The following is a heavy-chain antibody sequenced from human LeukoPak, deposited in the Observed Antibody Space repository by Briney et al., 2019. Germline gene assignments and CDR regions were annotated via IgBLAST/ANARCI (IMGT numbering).Heavy chain of an antibody. D-gene: IGHD3-22*01. CDR1: GFTVSSNY. V-gene: IGHV3-53*01. CDR3: ARVGYYYDSSGYYSNFDY. Sequence: GGSLRLSCAASGFTVSSNYMSWVRQAPGKGLEWVSVIYSGGSTYYADSVKGRFTISRDNSKNTLYLQMNSLRAEDTAVYYCARVGYYYDSSGYYSNFDYWGQGTLVTVSS. J-gene: IGHJ4*02. CDR2: IYSGGST.